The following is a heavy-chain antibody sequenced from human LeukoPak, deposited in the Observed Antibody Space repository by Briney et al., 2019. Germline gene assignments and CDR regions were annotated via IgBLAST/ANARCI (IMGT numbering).Heavy chain of an antibody. Sequence: GGSLRLSCAASGLTFRTYAMSWVRQAPGKGLEWVSSISDSGGYTFYADSVKGRFTISRDNSKNTVYLQMNSLRAEDTAVYYCVREARYYDTSVDAFDIWGQGTMVTVSS. D-gene: IGHD3-22*01. V-gene: IGHV3-23*01. CDR3: VREARYYDTSVDAFDI. J-gene: IGHJ3*02. CDR1: GLTFRTYA. CDR2: ISDSGGYT.